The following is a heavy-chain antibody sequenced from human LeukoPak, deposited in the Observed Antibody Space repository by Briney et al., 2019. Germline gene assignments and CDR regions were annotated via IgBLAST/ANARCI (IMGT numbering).Heavy chain of an antibody. CDR1: GFTFSSYG. Sequence: GGSLRLSCAASGFTFSSYGMHWVRQAPGKGLEWVAVIWYDGSNKYYADPVKGRFTISRDNSKNTLYLQMNSLRAEDTAVYYCARGVGATGGFDYWGQGTLVTVSS. CDR2: IWYDGSNK. V-gene: IGHV3-33*08. CDR3: ARGVGATGGFDY. D-gene: IGHD1-26*01. J-gene: IGHJ4*02.